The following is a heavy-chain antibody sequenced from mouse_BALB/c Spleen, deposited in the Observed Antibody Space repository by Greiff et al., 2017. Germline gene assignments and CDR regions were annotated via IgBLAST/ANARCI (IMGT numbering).Heavy chain of an antibody. Sequence: EVMVVESGGGLVQPGGSLRLSCATSGFTFTDYYMSWVRQPPGKALEWLGFIRNKANGYTTEYSASVKGRFTISRDNSQSILYLQMNTLRAEDSATYYCARTGSYFDYWGQGTTLTVSS. J-gene: IGHJ2*01. D-gene: IGHD4-1*01. CDR1: GFTFTDYY. CDR3: ARTGSYFDY. V-gene: IGHV7-3*02. CDR2: IRNKANGYTT.